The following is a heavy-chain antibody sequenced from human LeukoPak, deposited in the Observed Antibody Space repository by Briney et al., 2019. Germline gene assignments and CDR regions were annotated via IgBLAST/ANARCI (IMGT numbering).Heavy chain of an antibody. D-gene: IGHD3-22*01. J-gene: IGHJ4*02. V-gene: IGHV1-18*01. CDR3: ARDIGHYYDSSGYYLGFDY. CDR2: ISAYNGNT. CDR1: GYTFTSYG. Sequence: ASVKVSCKASGYTFTSYGISWVRQAPGQGLEWMGWISAYNGNTNYAQKFQGRVTMTTDTSTSTAYMELRSLRSDDTAVYYCARDIGHYYDSSGYYLGFDYWGQGTLVTVSS.